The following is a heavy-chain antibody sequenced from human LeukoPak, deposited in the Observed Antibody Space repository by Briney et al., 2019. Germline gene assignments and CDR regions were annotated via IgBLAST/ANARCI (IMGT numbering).Heavy chain of an antibody. J-gene: IGHJ3*02. V-gene: IGHV4-39*01. Sequence: ASETLSLTCTVSGGSISSSSYYWGWIRQPPGKGLEWIGSIYYSGSTYYNPSLKSRVTISVDTSKNQFSLKLSSVTAADTAVYYCARRGRISMIVVLIEDAFDIWGQGTMVTVSS. CDR2: IYYSGST. CDR1: GGSISSSSYY. D-gene: IGHD3-22*01. CDR3: ARRGRISMIVVLIEDAFDI.